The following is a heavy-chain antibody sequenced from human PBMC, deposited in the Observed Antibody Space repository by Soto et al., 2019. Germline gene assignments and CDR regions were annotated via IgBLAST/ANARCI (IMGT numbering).Heavy chain of an antibody. Sequence: PSETLSLTCTVSGGSVSSGSYYWSWIRQPPGKGLEWIGYIYYSGSTNYNPSLKSRVTISVDTSKNQFSLKLSSVTAADTAVYYCARDSGPYYYDSSGYNWFDPWGQGTLVTVS. CDR2: IYYSGST. CDR1: GGSVSSGSYY. J-gene: IGHJ5*02. CDR3: ARDSGPYYYDSSGYNWFDP. V-gene: IGHV4-61*01. D-gene: IGHD3-22*01.